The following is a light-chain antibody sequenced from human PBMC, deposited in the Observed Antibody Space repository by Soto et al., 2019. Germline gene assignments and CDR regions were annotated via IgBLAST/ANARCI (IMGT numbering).Light chain of an antibody. CDR1: RRDVGNYNL. CDR3: CSYAGNNYV. V-gene: IGLV2-23*01. J-gene: IGLJ1*01. CDR2: EGN. Sequence: QSVLTQPASVSGSPGQSITISCTGTRRDVGNYNLVSWYQQHPGKAPKLIIYEGNKRPSGVSNRFSEPKSGNTASLTISGLQADDEADYYCCSYAGNNYVFGSGTKVTVL.